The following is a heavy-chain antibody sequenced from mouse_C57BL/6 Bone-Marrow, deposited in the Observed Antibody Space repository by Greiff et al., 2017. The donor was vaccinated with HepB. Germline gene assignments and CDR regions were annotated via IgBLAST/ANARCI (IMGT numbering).Heavy chain of an antibody. Sequence: VQGVESGPGLVAPSQSLSISCTASGFSLTSYGVSWVRQPPGKGLEWLGVIWGDGSTNYHSALISRLSINKDNPKTQVFLKLNSLQTDDTATYYCAKQSDGYFFDAMDYWGQGTSVTVSS. J-gene: IGHJ4*01. D-gene: IGHD2-3*01. CDR2: IWGDGST. V-gene: IGHV2-3*01. CDR3: AKQSDGYFFDAMDY. CDR1: GFSLTSYG.